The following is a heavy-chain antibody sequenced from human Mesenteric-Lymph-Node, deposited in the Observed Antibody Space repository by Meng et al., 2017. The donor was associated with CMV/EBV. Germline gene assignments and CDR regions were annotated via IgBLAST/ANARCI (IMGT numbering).Heavy chain of an antibody. J-gene: IGHJ5*02. CDR3: AVGDRFDP. CDR2: ISYDASKK. V-gene: IGHV3-30*04. Sequence: LRLSCAVSGFTFNNYAMHWVRQAPGKGLVWVAVISYDASKKFYADSVKGRFTISRDNSRNTLYLQMNSLTAEDTAVYYCAVGDRFDPWGQGTLVTVSS. D-gene: IGHD3-9*01. CDR1: GFTFNNYA.